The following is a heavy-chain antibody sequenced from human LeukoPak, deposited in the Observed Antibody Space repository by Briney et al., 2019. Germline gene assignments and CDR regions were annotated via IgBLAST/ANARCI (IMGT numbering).Heavy chain of an antibody. V-gene: IGHV4-59*01. D-gene: IGHD1/OR15-1a*01. CDR3: ASQLGGTTFH. Sequence: GSLRLSCATSGFTFSSYAMSWVRQAPGKGLEWIGYVYYNGITNYNPSLKSRVSISLDTSKNQFSLRLNSVTAAETAVYYCASQLGGTTFHWGQGTLVTVSS. CDR1: GFTFSSYA. CDR2: VYYNGIT. J-gene: IGHJ4*02.